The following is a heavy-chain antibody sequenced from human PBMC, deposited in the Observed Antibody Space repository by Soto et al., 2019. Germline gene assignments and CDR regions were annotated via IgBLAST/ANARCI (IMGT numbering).Heavy chain of an antibody. V-gene: IGHV1-69*08. J-gene: IGHJ5*02. CDR3: ARAWPHIWHDARNCFDR. D-gene: IGHD1-1*01. CDR2: ISPIPGTA. CDR1: GGTFNNYT. Sequence: QVQLVQSGAEVKKPGSSVKVSCKASGGTFNNYTITWVRQAPGQGLEWMGRISPIPGTANYAQRFQGRVKIPADKSPSTDYMELSSLRSEDRAVYYCARAWPHIWHDARNCFDRWGQGTLVTVSS.